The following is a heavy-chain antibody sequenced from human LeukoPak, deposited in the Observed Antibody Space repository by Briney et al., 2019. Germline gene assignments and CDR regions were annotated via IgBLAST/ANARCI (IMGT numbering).Heavy chain of an antibody. CDR1: GGTFSSYA. D-gene: IGHD2-15*01. Sequence: ASVKVSCKASGGTFSSYAISWVRQAPGQGLEWMGGIIPIFGTANYAQKFQGRVTITTDESTSTAYMELSSLRSEDTAVYYCARADCSGGSCWFDYWGQGTLVTVSS. V-gene: IGHV1-69*05. J-gene: IGHJ4*02. CDR3: ARADCSGGSCWFDY. CDR2: IIPIFGTA.